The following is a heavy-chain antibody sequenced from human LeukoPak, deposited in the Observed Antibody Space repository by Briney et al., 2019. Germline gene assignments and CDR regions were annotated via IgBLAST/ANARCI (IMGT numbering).Heavy chain of an antibody. D-gene: IGHD3-22*01. J-gene: IGHJ4*02. CDR1: GGSISTSNYY. CDR3: ARVTRYYYDSSGYCFDY. Sequence: SETLSLTCTVSGGSISTSNYYWGWIRQPPGKGLEWIGNIFYSGSTYYNPSLKSRVTISVDTSKNQFSLKLSSVTAADTAVYYCARVTRYYYDSSGYCFDYWGQGTLVTVSS. CDR2: IFYSGST. V-gene: IGHV4-39*07.